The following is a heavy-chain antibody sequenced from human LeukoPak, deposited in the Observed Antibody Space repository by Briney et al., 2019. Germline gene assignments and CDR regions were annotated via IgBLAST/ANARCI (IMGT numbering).Heavy chain of an antibody. D-gene: IGHD1-26*01. V-gene: IGHV3-7*01. CDR2: IKQDGSEK. CDR3: ARDRTRYYY. J-gene: IGHJ4*02. Sequence: GGSLRLSCAASGLTFSSYWMSWVRQAPGKGLEWVANIKQDGSEKYYVDSVKGRFTISRDNTKNSLYLQMNSLRAEDTAVYYCARDRTRYYYWGQGTLVTVSS. CDR1: GLTFSSYW.